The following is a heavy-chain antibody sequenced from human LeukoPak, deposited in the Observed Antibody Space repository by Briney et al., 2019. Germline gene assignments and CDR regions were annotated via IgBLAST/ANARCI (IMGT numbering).Heavy chain of an antibody. CDR2: IYHSGST. J-gene: IGHJ6*03. CDR3: ARVFSGWYFASDYYMDV. CDR1: GGSISSDNW. D-gene: IGHD6-19*01. V-gene: IGHV4-4*02. Sequence: PSGTLSLTCAVSGGSISSDNWWSWVRQPPGKGLEWIGEIYHSGSTNYNPSLKSRVTISVDKSKNQFSLKLSSVTAADTAVYYCARVFSGWYFASDYYMDVWGKGTTVTISS.